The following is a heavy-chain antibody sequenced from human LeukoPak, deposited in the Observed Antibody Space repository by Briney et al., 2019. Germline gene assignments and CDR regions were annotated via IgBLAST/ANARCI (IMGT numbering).Heavy chain of an antibody. CDR1: GFTFSSYS. V-gene: IGHV3-48*04. D-gene: IGHD1-1*01. CDR3: ARTTFDP. CDR2: ISSSSTI. J-gene: IGHJ5*02. Sequence: GGSLRLSCAASGFTFSSYSMNWVRQAPGKGLEWVSYISSSSTIYYADSVKGRFTISRDNAKNSLYLQMNSLRAEDTAVYYCARTTFDPWGQGTLVTGSS.